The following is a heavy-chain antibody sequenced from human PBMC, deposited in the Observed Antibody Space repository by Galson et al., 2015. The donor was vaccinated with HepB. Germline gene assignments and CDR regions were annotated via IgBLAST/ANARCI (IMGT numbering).Heavy chain of an antibody. CDR1: GYDFNKYY. CDR2: INPSGGST. CDR3: ATGTLTDDSKGHFNWFDP. V-gene: IGHV1-46*02. D-gene: IGHD2-21*02. Sequence: SVKVSCKASGYDFNKYYMHWERQAPGQGLEWMGIINPSGGSTSYAQKLQGRVTMTRDTSTSTVYMELSSLRSEDTAVYYCATGTLTDDSKGHFNWFDPWGQGTLVTVSS. J-gene: IGHJ5*02.